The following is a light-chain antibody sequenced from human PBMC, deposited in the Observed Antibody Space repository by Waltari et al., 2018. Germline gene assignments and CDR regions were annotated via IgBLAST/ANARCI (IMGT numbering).Light chain of an antibody. CDR1: QSVFHTNDKNY. Sequence: DIVITQSPDSLAVSLGERAGINCKSSQSVFHTNDKNYLAWYQQKPGQPPKLLIYWASTRDSGVPDRFSGSGSGTDFTLAISSLQPEDVAVYVCQQYYSSPNTFGQGTKVEIK. J-gene: IGKJ2*01. CDR3: QQYYSSPNT. V-gene: IGKV4-1*01. CDR2: WAS.